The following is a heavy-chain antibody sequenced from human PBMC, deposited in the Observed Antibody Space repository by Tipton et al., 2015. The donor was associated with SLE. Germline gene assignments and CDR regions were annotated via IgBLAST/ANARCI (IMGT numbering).Heavy chain of an antibody. J-gene: IGHJ4*02. Sequence: TLSLTCTVSGGSISSHYWSWIRLPPGKGLEWIGYIYYSGSTNYNPSLKSRVTISVDTSKNQFSLKLSSVTAADTAVYYCASYSSPWYFDYWGQGTLVTVSS. CDR2: IYYSGST. CDR1: GGSISSHY. D-gene: IGHD6-13*01. V-gene: IGHV4-59*07. CDR3: ASYSSPWYFDY.